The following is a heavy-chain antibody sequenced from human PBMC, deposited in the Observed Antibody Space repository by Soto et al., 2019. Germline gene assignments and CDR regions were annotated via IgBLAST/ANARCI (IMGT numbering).Heavy chain of an antibody. J-gene: IGHJ4*02. CDR1: GYTFTSYG. V-gene: IGHV1-18*04. D-gene: IGHD3-22*01. CDR3: ARSGTVSIVVVIWDFDY. Sequence: ASVKVSCKASGYTFTSYGISGVRQAPGQGLEWMGWISAYNGNTNYAQKLQGRVTMTTDTSTSTAYMELRSLRSDDTAVYYCARSGTVSIVVVIWDFDYWGQGTLVTVSS. CDR2: ISAYNGNT.